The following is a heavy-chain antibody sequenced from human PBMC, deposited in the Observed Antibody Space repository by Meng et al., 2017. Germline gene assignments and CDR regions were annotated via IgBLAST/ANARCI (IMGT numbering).Heavy chain of an antibody. CDR3: ARCEMPTTCFDY. V-gene: IGHV3-30*01. CDR1: GFTFSSYA. Sequence: QVQVLQSGPEVEKPWSSVKVSCKASGFTFSSYAMHWVRQAPGKGLEWVAVISYDGSNKYYAASVKGRFIISRDNYKHTLYLQMNSLRAEDTAVYYCARCEMPTTCFDYWGQGTLVTVSS. J-gene: IGHJ4*02. D-gene: IGHD5-24*01. CDR2: ISYDGSNK.